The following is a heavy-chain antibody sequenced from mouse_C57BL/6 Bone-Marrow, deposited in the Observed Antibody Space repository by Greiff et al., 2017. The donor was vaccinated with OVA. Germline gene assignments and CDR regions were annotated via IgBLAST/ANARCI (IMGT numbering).Heavy chain of an antibody. V-gene: IGHV1-52*01. Sequence: QVHVKQPGAELVRPGSSVKLSCKASGYTFTSYWMHWVKQRPIQGLEWIGNIDPSDSETHYNQKFKDKATLTVDKSSSTAYMQLSSLTSEDSAVYYCATRGYYYGSSDYFDYWGQGTTLTVSS. CDR3: ATRGYYYGSSDYFDY. CDR2: IDPSDSET. D-gene: IGHD1-1*01. J-gene: IGHJ2*01. CDR1: GYTFTSYW.